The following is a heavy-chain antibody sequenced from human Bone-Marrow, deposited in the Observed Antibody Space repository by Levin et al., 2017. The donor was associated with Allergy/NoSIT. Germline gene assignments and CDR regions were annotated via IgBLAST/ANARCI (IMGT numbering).Heavy chain of an antibody. V-gene: IGHV3-66*01. Sequence: QAGESLKISCAVSGFTVYNHYMSWVRQAPGKGLEWVSLIYSGGTTQYADSVKGRFTISRDSSKNTLYLQMNSLTPEDTAMYYCARNVPLTANGYWGQGTLVTVSS. D-gene: IGHD2-8*01. J-gene: IGHJ4*02. CDR2: IYSGGTT. CDR3: ARNVPLTANGY. CDR1: GFTVYNHY.